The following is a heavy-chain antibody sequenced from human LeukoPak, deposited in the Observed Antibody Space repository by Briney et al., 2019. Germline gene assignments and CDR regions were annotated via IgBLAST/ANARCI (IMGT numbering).Heavy chain of an antibody. V-gene: IGHV3-23*01. D-gene: IGHD3-22*01. CDR1: TFTSTNYA. CDR2: ISGSGSST. Sequence: GGSLRLSCAAFTFTSTNYAMSWVRQAPGKGLEWVSSISGSGSSTNYADSVKGRFTISRDNSKNTLYLQMKSLRAEDTAVYYCAKDRGTLMVVRTFASWGQGTLVTVSS. CDR3: AKDRGTLMVVRTFAS. J-gene: IGHJ4*02.